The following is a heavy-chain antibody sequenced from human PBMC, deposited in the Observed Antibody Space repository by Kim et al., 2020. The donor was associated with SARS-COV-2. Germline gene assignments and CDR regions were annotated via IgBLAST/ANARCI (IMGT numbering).Heavy chain of an antibody. J-gene: IGHJ3*02. Sequence: GGSLRLSCAASGFTFSSYGMHWVRQAPGKGLEWVAVIWYDGSNKYYADSVKGRFTISRDNSKNTLYLQMNSLRAEDTAVYYCARAPTGDFWSGPRLDAFDIWGQGTMVTVSS. V-gene: IGHV3-33*01. CDR1: GFTFSSYG. CDR3: ARAPTGDFWSGPRLDAFDI. CDR2: IWYDGSNK. D-gene: IGHD3-3*01.